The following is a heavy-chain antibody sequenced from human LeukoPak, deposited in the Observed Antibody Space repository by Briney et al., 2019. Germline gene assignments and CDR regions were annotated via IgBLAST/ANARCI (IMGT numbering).Heavy chain of an antibody. CDR1: GFTFSSYA. Sequence: GGSLRLSCAASGFTFSSYAMSWVRQAPGKGLEWVSAISGSGGSTYYADSVKGRFTISRDNSKNTLYLQMNSLRAEDTAVYHCAKVRGSGSYYRRGYFDYWGQGTLVTVSS. J-gene: IGHJ4*02. CDR2: ISGSGGST. V-gene: IGHV3-23*01. CDR3: AKVRGSGSYYRRGYFDY. D-gene: IGHD3-10*01.